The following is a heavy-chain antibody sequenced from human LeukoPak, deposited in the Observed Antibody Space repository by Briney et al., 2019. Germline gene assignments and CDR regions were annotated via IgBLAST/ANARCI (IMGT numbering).Heavy chain of an antibody. J-gene: IGHJ4*02. V-gene: IGHV3-74*01. CDR1: GFAFSNYW. D-gene: IGHD5-24*01. CDR3: ARDEDGYNFDY. CDR2: ITRDGSGA. Sequence: GGCLRLSCAASGFAFSNYWMHWVRQVPGKGLVWLSRITRDGSGANYADSVKGRFTISRDNARSTLYLQMNSLRAEDTAVYYCARDEDGYNFDYWGQGALVIVSS.